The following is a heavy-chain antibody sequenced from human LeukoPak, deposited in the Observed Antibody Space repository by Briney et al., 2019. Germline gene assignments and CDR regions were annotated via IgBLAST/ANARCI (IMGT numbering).Heavy chain of an antibody. D-gene: IGHD3-22*01. Sequence: PSETLSLTCAVSGCSISSSNWWSWVRQPPGKGMEWIGEIYHSGSTNYNPSLKSRVTISVDKSKNQFSLKLSSVTAADTAVYYCASRCYYYDSSGCPGYWGQGTLVTVSS. CDR2: IYHSGST. V-gene: IGHV4-4*02. CDR3: ASRCYYYDSSGCPGY. J-gene: IGHJ4*02. CDR1: GCSISSSNW.